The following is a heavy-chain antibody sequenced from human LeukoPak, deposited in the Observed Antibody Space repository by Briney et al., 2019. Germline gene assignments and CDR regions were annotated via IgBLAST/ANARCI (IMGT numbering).Heavy chain of an antibody. J-gene: IGHJ4*02. D-gene: IGHD5-18*01. V-gene: IGHV5-51*01. CDR1: GYSFPNYW. CDR3: ARPKTLGGYNYEFEF. CDR2: VYPATSDT. Sequence: GESLKISCKGSGYSFPNYWIGWVRQMPGKGLEWIGIVYPATSDTTYSPPFQGQVTISADKSSSTAYLQWSSLKASDTAIYYCARPKTLGGYNYEFEFWGQGTLVTVSS.